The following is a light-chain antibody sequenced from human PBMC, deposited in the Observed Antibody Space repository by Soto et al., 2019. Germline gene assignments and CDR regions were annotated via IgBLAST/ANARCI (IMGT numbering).Light chain of an antibody. V-gene: IGKV1-39*01. CDR3: QQSYSIPYT. J-gene: IGKJ2*01. CDR1: QSISTY. Sequence: DIQMTQSPPSLSASVGDRVTITCRASQSISTYLNWYQQKPGKAPKLLTYAASSLQSGVPSRFSGGGSGTHFTLTISSLQPEDFATYYCQQSYSIPYTFGQGTRLEIK. CDR2: AAS.